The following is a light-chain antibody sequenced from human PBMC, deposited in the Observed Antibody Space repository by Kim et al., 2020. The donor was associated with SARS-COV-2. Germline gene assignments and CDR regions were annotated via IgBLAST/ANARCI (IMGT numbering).Light chain of an antibody. Sequence: LAPGDEATLSCSASQSVISSYLAWYHQKPGQPPRLLIYGTSNRASGIPDRFSGSGSGTHFSLTINRLEPEDCGVYFCQQYGDSLTFGGGTKVDIK. CDR1: QSVISSY. CDR2: GTS. CDR3: QQYGDSLT. J-gene: IGKJ4*01. V-gene: IGKV3-20*01.